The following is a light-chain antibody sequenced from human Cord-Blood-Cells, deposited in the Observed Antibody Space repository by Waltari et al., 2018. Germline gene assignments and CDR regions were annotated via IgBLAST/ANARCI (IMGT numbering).Light chain of an antibody. J-gene: IGLJ2*01. CDR2: DVS. CDR1: SSDVGGYNY. CDR3: CSYAGSYTV. V-gene: IGLV2-11*01. Sequence: QSALTQTRSVSGSPGQSVTIPCTGTSSDVGGYNYVSWYQQHPGKAPKLMIYDVSKRPSGVPDRFSGSKSGNTASLTSSGLQAEDEADYYCCSYAGSYTVFGGGTKLTVL.